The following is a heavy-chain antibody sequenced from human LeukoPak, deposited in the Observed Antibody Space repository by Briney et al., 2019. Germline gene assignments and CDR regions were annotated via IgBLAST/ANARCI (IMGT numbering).Heavy chain of an antibody. D-gene: IGHD2-15*01. V-gene: IGHV1-18*04. J-gene: IGHJ4*02. CDR2: IGAYNGDT. CDR3: TRDHCRGDNCPSFDY. Sequence: ASVRVSCKPSGYTFTSFGISWVRQAPGQGLEWMGWIGAYNGDTNYAQKFQGRVTMTTDTSTSTAYMDLRSLRSDDTAVYYCTRDHCRGDNCPSFDYWGQGTLVTVSS. CDR1: GYTFTSFG.